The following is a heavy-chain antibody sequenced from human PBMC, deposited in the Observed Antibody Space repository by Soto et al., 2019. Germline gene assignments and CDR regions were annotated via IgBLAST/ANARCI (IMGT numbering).Heavy chain of an antibody. V-gene: IGHV1-46*01. CDR2: INTVGCST. CDR1: GCTFTSFC. Sequence: ASVKVSYKASGCTFTSFCVRWVRQAGREGPEWVGIINTVGCSTTYGQKFHSRVTMTRDKSTSKLYMVMSSQTSEDSAVCYCGILYNLNYTDPWGQGTTVTVSS. CDR3: GILYNLNYTDP. D-gene: IGHD1-7*01. J-gene: IGHJ6*02.